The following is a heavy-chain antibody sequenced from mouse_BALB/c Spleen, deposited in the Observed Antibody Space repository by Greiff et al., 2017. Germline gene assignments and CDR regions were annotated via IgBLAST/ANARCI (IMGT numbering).Heavy chain of an antibody. Sequence: VQVVESGPGLVAPSQSLSITCTVSGFSLTSYGVHWVRQPPGKGLEWLGVIWAGGSTNYNSALMSRLSISKDNSKSQVFLKMNSLQTDDTAMYYCARALITTVVAKDAMDYWGQGTSVTVSS. CDR1: GFSLTSYG. D-gene: IGHD1-1*01. J-gene: IGHJ4*01. CDR2: IWAGGST. V-gene: IGHV2-9*02. CDR3: ARALITTVVAKDAMDY.